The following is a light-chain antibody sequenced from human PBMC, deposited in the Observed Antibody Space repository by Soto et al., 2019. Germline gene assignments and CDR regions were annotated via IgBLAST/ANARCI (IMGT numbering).Light chain of an antibody. J-gene: IGKJ4*01. CDR3: QQANSFPLT. Sequence: DSKMTQFHFSFLALVGAGVPIPCRPGQVFTTCLAWFQQKPGKAPKLLIYAASSLQSGVPSRFSGSGSGTDFTLTISSLQPEDFATYYCQQANSFPLTFGGGTKVEIK. CDR1: QVFTTC. V-gene: IGKV1-12*01. CDR2: AAS.